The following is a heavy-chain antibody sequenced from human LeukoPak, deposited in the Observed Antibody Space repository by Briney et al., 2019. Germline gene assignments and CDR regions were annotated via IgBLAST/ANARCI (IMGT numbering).Heavy chain of an antibody. CDR1: GGSISSGSYY. CDR2: IYHSGST. J-gene: IGHJ6*03. CDR3: ARENDILTGFRGYYYYMDV. Sequence: PSETLSLTCTVSGGSISSGSYYWVWVRQPPGKGLEWIGEIYHSGSTNYNPSLKSRVTISVDKSKNQFSLKLSSVTAADTAVYYCARENDILTGFRGYYYYMDVWGKGTTVTVSS. V-gene: IGHV4-39*07. D-gene: IGHD3-9*01.